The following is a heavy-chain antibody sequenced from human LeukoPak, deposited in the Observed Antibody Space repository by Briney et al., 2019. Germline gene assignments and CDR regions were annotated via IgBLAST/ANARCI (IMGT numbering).Heavy chain of an antibody. D-gene: IGHD2-21*02. J-gene: IGHJ4*02. CDR1: GFTFSSYA. CDR3: AKDPITYCGGDCYSWPPGIDY. Sequence: GGSLRLSCAASGFTFSSYAMSWVRQAPGKGLEWVAVISYDGSKKYYADSVKGRFTISRDNSKNTLYLQMNSLRAEDTAVYYCAKDPITYCGGDCYSWPPGIDYWGQGTLVTVSS. CDR2: ISYDGSKK. V-gene: IGHV3-30*18.